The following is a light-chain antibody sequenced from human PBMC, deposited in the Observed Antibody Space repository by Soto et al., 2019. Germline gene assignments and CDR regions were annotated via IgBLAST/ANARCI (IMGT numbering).Light chain of an antibody. J-gene: IGKJ1*01. CDR3: QQYNSYSPRT. CDR1: QSISSW. Sequence: DIKMTQSPSTLSASVGDRVTITCRASQSISSWLAWYQQKPGKAPKLLIYGASSLESGVPSRFSGSGSGTEFTLTISSLQPDDFATYYCQQYNSYSPRTFGQGTKVDIK. CDR2: GAS. V-gene: IGKV1-5*01.